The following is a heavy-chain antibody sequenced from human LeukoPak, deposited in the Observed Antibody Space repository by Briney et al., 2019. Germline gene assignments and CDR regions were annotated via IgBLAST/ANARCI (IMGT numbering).Heavy chain of an antibody. CDR3: AREPGGWYERSFDY. D-gene: IGHD6-19*01. Sequence: PGGSLRLSCAASGFTFSSYAMHWVRQAPGKGLEWVAVISYDGSNKYYADPVKGRFTISRDNSKNTLYLQMNSLRAEDTAVYYCAREPGGWYERSFDYWGQGTLVTVSS. V-gene: IGHV3-30-3*01. CDR1: GFTFSSYA. J-gene: IGHJ4*02. CDR2: ISYDGSNK.